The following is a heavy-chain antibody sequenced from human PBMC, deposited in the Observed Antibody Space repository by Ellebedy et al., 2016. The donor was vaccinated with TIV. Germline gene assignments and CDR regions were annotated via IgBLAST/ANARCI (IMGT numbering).Heavy chain of an antibody. CDR3: ARVVWQLPVSYAFDI. CDR1: GASISTGDYY. V-gene: IGHV4-61*08. D-gene: IGHD2-15*01. J-gene: IGHJ3*02. CDR2: IYYSGST. Sequence: MPSETLSLTCTVSGASISTGDYYWSWIRQPPGKGLEWIGYIYYSGSTNYNPSLKSRVTISVDTSKNQFSLKLSSVTTADTAVYYCARVVWQLPVSYAFDIWGQGTMITVSS.